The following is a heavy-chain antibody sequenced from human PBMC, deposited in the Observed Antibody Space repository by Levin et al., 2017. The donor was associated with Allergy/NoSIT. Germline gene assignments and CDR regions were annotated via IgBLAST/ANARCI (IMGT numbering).Heavy chain of an antibody. J-gene: IGHJ2*01. V-gene: IGHV4-34*01. CDR1: GGSFSGYY. CDR3: ARDLKGWYFDR. Sequence: SETLSLTCAVYGGSFSGYYWSWIRQPPGKGLEWIGEINHSGSTNYNPSLKSRVTISVDTSKNQFSLKLSSVTAADTAVYYCARDLKGWYFDRWGRGTLVTVSS. CDR2: INHSGST.